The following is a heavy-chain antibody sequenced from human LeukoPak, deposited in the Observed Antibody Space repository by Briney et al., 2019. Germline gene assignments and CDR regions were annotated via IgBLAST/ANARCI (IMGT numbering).Heavy chain of an antibody. V-gene: IGHV4-4*07. J-gene: IGHJ2*01. CDR2: IFGSGGH. CDR3: ARESYYKGSRYWYFDL. Sequence: PSETLSLTCSVSCDSISRYYWSWIRQPAGKGLEWIGRIFGSGGHNSNHSLKSRLTMSVDTSKNQFSLKLSSVTAADTAVYYCARESYYKGSRYWYFDLWGRGALVTVSS. D-gene: IGHD3-10*01. CDR1: CDSISRYY.